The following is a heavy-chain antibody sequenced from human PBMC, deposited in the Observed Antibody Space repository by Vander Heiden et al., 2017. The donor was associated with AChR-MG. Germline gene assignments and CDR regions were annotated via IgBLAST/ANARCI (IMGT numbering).Heavy chain of an antibody. J-gene: IGHJ6*03. Sequence: QVRLVESGGGVVQPGRSLRLSCAASGFTFSSYGMHWVRQAPGKGLEWVALIWYDGSNKYYADSVKGRFTISRDNSKNTLYLQMNSLRAEDTAVYYCAAGCSSTSCYRADYYYYYMDVWGKGTTVTVSS. D-gene: IGHD2-2*02. CDR2: IWYDGSNK. CDR3: AAGCSSTSCYRADYYYYYMDV. CDR1: GFTFSSYG. V-gene: IGHV3-33*01.